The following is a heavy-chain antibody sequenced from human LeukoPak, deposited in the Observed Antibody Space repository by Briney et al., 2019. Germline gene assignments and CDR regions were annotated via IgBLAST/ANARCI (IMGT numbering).Heavy chain of an antibody. D-gene: IGHD3-22*01. Sequence: GESLKISCKGSGYTFSSYWIGWVCQMPGKGLEWMGIIYPGDSDTRYSPSFQGQVTISADKSISTAYLQWSSLKASDTAMYYCAKCRDSSSSYYFDYWGQGTLVTVSS. CDR1: GYTFSSYW. CDR2: IYPGDSDT. V-gene: IGHV5-51*01. J-gene: IGHJ4*02. CDR3: AKCRDSSSSYYFDY.